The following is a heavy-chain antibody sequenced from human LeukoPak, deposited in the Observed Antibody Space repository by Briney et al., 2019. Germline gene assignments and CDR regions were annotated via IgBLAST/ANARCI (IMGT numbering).Heavy chain of an antibody. CDR3: ARHSEQWLVLTYFDY. CDR2: IYYSGST. CDR1: GGSISSYY. Sequence: PSETLSLTCTVSGGSISSYYWSWIRQPPGKGLEWIGYIYYSGSTNYNPSLKSRVTISVDTSKNQFSLELSSVTAADTAVYYCARHSEQWLVLTYFDYWGQGTLVTVSS. V-gene: IGHV4-59*08. D-gene: IGHD6-19*01. J-gene: IGHJ4*02.